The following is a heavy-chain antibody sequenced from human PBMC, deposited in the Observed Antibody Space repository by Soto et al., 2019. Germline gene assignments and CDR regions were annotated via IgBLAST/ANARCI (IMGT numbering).Heavy chain of an antibody. D-gene: IGHD3-9*01. J-gene: IGHJ3*02. V-gene: IGHV1-3*02. CDR2: SNAGNGNT. Sequence: QVQLVQSGAEMKKPGASVKVPCKASGYTFTSYAMHWVRQAPGQRLEWMGWSNAGNGNTKYSEECQGRVTITRDTSASTAYMELSSLRSEDMAVYYCARATTGTWAFDIRGQGTMVTVSS. CDR1: GYTFTSYA. CDR3: ARATTGTWAFDI.